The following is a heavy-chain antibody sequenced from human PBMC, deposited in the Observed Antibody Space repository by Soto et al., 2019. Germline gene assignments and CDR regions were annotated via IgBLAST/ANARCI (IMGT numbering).Heavy chain of an antibody. CDR1: GGSLSNNY. CDR3: ARQMEYCDSVWGGCRRIIAY. D-gene: IGHD3-16*02. Sequence: SETLSLTCTVSGGSLSNNYWSWIRQPPGKALEWIGYIYYTGSIKYNPSLESRVTLSLDTSKNQFSMKLSSVTAADTAVYYCARQMEYCDSVWGGCRRIIAYWGQGTKVAVYS. CDR2: IYYTGSI. J-gene: IGHJ4*02. V-gene: IGHV4-59*12.